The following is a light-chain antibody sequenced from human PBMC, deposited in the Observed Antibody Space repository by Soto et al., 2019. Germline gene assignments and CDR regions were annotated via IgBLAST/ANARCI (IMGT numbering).Light chain of an antibody. V-gene: IGKV1-39*01. J-gene: IGKJ4*01. CDR3: QQSYSVPPT. Sequence: DIQMTQSPSSLSASVGDRVTITCRASQPITKFLNWFQHKPGEAPKRLIYGASILQDGVPSRFSGSGSGTDYTLTISGLQTEDFATYFCQQSYSVPPTFGGGTKVEI. CDR2: GAS. CDR1: QPITKF.